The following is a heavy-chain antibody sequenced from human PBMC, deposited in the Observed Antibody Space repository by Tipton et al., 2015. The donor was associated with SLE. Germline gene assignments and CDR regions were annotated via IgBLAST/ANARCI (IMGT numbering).Heavy chain of an antibody. CDR3: AIAVAGTLFLDY. CDR1: GYTFSSHG. Sequence: QVQLVQSGAELKKPGASVKVSCKASGYTFSSHGISWVRQAPGQGLEWMGWINIYNDKIDYAQKFQGRVTMTKDTSTGTVYMELRSLRSEDTAVYYCAIAVAGTLFLDYWGQGALVTVSS. D-gene: IGHD6-19*01. J-gene: IGHJ4*02. V-gene: IGHV1-18*01. CDR2: INIYNDKI.